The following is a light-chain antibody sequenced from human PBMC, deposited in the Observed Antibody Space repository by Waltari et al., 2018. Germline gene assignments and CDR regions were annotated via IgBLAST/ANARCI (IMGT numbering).Light chain of an antibody. CDR3: LARDTTSTRV. J-gene: IGLJ3*02. Sequence: SSELTQDPAVSVALGQTVSITCQGDSLRRYYASWYQQRPGRAPILILYGQDNRPSGIPDRFSGSTAGNTASLTITGAQAEDEADYYCLARDTTSTRVFGGGTRLTV. CDR2: GQD. CDR1: SLRRYY. V-gene: IGLV3-19*01.